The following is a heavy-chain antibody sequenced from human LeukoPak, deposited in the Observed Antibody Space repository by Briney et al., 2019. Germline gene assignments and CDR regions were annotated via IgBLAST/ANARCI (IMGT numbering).Heavy chain of an antibody. CDR2: ISGSGAST. Sequence: GSLRLSCAVSGVTFSSYAMAWVRQAPGKGLEWVSSISGSGASTYYADSVKGRFSISRDTSKNTLYLQMNSLRAEDTAVYYCARNAYGAQTPSDVWGQGTTVTVSS. CDR1: GVTFSSYA. V-gene: IGHV3-23*01. D-gene: IGHD4-17*01. CDR3: ARNAYGAQTPSDV. J-gene: IGHJ6*02.